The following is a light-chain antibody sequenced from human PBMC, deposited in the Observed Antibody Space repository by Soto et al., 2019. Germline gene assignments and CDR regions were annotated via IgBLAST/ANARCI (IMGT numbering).Light chain of an antibody. CDR1: QSFSSTY. J-gene: IGKJ5*01. CDR2: DTP. Sequence: EIVVTQSPGTLSLSPGERATLSCRAIQSFSSTYLAWYQQKPGQAPRLLIYDTPTRATGVPTRFSGSRSGAEFTLTINSLQSEDFAVYYCQQLNSYLPITFGQGTRLEIK. CDR3: QQLNSYLPIT. V-gene: IGKV3-15*01.